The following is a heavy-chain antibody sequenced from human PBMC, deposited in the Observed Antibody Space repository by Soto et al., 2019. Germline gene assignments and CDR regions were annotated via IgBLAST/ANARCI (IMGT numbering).Heavy chain of an antibody. V-gene: IGHV3-48*03. CDR2: ISSRGTSI. CDR1: GFTFSTYE. Sequence: VQVVESGGGLVQPGESLRLSCAASGFTFSTYEMNWVRQAPGKGLEWVAYISSRGTSIFHADSVKGRFSISRDNDNDSVSLLMNNLRVDDTAVYYCARDRGYNTGWYGGALDLWGQGTLVTVSS. D-gene: IGHD6-19*01. CDR3: ARDRGYNTGWYGGALDL. J-gene: IGHJ4*02.